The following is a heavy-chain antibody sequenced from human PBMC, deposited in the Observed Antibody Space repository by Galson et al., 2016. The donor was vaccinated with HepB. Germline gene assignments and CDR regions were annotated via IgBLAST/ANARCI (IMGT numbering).Heavy chain of an antibody. CDR2: IYPGDSDI. D-gene: IGHD6-13*01. Sequence: QSGAEVKKPGESLKISCESSGYSFTDYWIGWVRQMPGKGLEFMGIIYPGDSDIKYSPSFQGQVTISADKSIRTAYLQWSSLKASDTAMYYCARHQDSGSWYVAFDDWGPGTMVTVS. J-gene: IGHJ3*01. CDR1: GYSFTDYW. V-gene: IGHV5-51*01. CDR3: ARHQDSGSWYVAFDD.